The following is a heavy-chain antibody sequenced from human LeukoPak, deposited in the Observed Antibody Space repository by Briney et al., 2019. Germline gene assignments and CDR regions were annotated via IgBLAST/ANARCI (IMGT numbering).Heavy chain of an antibody. J-gene: IGHJ6*03. D-gene: IGHD5-24*01. Sequence: SETLSLTCTVSGGSISSSSYYWGWIRQPPGKGLEWIGSIYYSGNTYSGTTYYNPSLKSRVTISVDTSKNQLSLKLSSVTAADTAVYYCAREKVEMATTYHFYYYMDVWGKGTTVTVSS. CDR1: GGSISSSSYY. CDR3: AREKVEMATTYHFYYYMDV. V-gene: IGHV4-39*07. CDR2: IYYSGNT.